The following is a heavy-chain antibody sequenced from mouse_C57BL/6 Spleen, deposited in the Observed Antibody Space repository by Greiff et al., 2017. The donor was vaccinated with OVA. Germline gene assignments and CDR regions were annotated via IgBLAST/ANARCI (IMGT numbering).Heavy chain of an antibody. D-gene: IGHD1-1*01. J-gene: IGHJ2*01. CDR2: ISYDGSN. CDR3: ARLRSLYYFDY. CDR1: GYSITSGYY. Sequence: EVKLMESGPGLVKPSQSLSLTCSVTGYSITSGYYWNWIRQFPGNKLEWMGYISYDGSNNYNPSLKNRISITRDTSKNQFFLKLNSVTTEDTATYYCARLRSLYYFDYWGQGTTLTVSS. V-gene: IGHV3-6*01.